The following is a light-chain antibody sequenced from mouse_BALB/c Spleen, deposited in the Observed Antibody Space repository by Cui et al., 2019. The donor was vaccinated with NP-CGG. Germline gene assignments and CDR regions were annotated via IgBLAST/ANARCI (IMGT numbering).Light chain of an antibody. J-gene: IGLJ1*01. V-gene: IGLV1*01. CDR1: TGTVTTSNY. CDR3: ALWYSNHWV. Sequence: QDVVKQAAALTTSPGETVTLACRSSTGTVTTSNYANWVQKKPDHLFTGLIGGTNNRAPGVPARFSSSLIGDKAALTITGAQTEDEAIYFCALWYSNHWVFGGGTKLTVL. CDR2: GTN.